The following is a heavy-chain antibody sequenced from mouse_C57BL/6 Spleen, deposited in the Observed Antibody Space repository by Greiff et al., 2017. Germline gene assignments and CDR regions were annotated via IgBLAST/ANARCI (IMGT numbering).Heavy chain of an antibody. J-gene: IGHJ1*03. CDR3: AREYYSDWYFDV. CDR2: INPNNGGT. Sequence: VQLKQSGPELVKPGASVKIPCKASGYTFTDYNMDWVKQSHGKSLEWIGDINPNNGGTIYNQKFKGKATLTVDKSSSTAYMELRSLTSEDTAVYCCAREYYSDWYFDVWGTGTTVTVSS. CDR1: GYTFTDYN. D-gene: IGHD2-12*01. V-gene: IGHV1-18*01.